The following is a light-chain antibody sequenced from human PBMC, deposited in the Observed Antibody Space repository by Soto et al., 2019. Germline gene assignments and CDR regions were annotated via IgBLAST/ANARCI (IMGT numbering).Light chain of an antibody. CDR2: GAS. CDR1: RSVSSN. CDR3: QQYNNWPPYT. V-gene: IGKV3-15*01. Sequence: EILMTQSPATLSVSPGERVTLSCRASRSVSSNLAWYQQKPGQAPRLLLYGASTRATGIPARFSGSGSGTEFTLTISSLQSEDFAVYYCQQYNNWPPYTFXQGTKVDIK. J-gene: IGKJ2*01.